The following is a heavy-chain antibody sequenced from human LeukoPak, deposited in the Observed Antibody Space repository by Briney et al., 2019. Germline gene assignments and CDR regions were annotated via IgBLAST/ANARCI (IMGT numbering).Heavy chain of an antibody. Sequence: GGSLRLSCAASGFTFSIHAMSWVRQAPGKGLEWVSAISGSGGSTYYADSVKGRFTISRDNSKNTLYLQMNSLRAEDTAVYYCAKVPAAAPIYWGQGTLVTVSS. CDR3: AKVPAAAPIY. V-gene: IGHV3-23*01. CDR2: ISGSGGST. CDR1: GFTFSIHA. D-gene: IGHD2-2*01. J-gene: IGHJ4*02.